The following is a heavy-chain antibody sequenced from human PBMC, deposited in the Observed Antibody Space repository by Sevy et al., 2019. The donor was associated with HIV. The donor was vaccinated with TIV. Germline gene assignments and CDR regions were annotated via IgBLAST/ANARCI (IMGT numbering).Heavy chain of an antibody. CDR1: GDSITSLY. D-gene: IGHD1-26*01. CDR2: IYYNGHI. V-gene: IGHV4-59*08. J-gene: IGHJ4*02. CDR3: AGENVWGRGYS. Sequence: SETLYLACTVSGDSITSLYWNWIRQPPGKGLEWIANIYYNGHINYNPSLTGRVTFSLDTSKNQLSLGLGSVTAADTAMYDCAGENVWGRGYSWGQGTLVTVSS.